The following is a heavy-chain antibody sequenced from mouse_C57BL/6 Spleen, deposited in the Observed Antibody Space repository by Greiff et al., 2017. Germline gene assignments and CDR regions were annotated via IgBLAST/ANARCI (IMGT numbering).Heavy chain of an antibody. D-gene: IGHD1-1*01. J-gene: IGHJ4*01. CDR1: GYSFTGYY. CDR2: ISPYNGVS. CDR3: ARSGATVVEGPCAMDY. Sequence: DVKLQESGPELVKPGASVKISCKASGYSFTGYYMHWVKQSHGNILDWIGYISPYNGVSSYNQKFKGKATLTVDKSSSTAYMELRSLTSEDSAVYYCARSGATVVEGPCAMDYWGQGTSVTVSS. V-gene: IGHV1-31*01.